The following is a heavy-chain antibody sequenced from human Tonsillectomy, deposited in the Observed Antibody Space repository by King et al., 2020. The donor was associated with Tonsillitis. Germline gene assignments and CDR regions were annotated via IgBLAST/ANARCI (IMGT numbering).Heavy chain of an antibody. CDR2: IYSGGSST. Sequence: VQLVESGGGLVQPGGSMRLSCAASGFTFSSYAMGWVRQAQGKGLEWVSVIYSGGSSTYYANSVKGRFTISRDNSKNTLYLQMNSLRAEDTAVYYCAKDWDENGMDVWGQGTTVTVSS. D-gene: IGHD1-26*01. J-gene: IGHJ6*02. CDR3: AKDWDENGMDV. CDR1: GFTFSSYA. V-gene: IGHV3-23*03.